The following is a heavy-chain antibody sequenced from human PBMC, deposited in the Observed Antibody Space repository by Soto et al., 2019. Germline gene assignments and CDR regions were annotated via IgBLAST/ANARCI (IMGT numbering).Heavy chain of an antibody. D-gene: IGHD1-26*01. V-gene: IGHV3-20*04. J-gene: IGHJ4*02. Sequence: EVQLVESGGGVLRPGGSLRLSCAASGFIFDDYGMSWARQAPGKGLEWVSGVNWNGGSTGYADSVKGRFTISRDNAKNFQFLQMNSLRVEDTSFYYCVRGASLNFDYWGQGTLVTVSS. CDR2: VNWNGGST. CDR1: GFIFDDYG. CDR3: VRGASLNFDY.